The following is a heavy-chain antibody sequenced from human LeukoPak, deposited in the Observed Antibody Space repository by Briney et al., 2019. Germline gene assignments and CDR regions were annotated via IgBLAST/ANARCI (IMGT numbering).Heavy chain of an antibody. CDR2: INWNGGST. J-gene: IGHJ4*02. Sequence: GGPVPHACAASGFTFDDYDMTWVRQAPGKGLEWVSGINWNGGSTGYADSVKGRFTISSDNAKNSLSLQMNSLRAEDTALYYCAKGINRLDYWGKVILVTVSS. D-gene: IGHD3-10*01. CDR3: AKGINRLDY. V-gene: IGHV3-20*04. CDR1: GFTFDDYD.